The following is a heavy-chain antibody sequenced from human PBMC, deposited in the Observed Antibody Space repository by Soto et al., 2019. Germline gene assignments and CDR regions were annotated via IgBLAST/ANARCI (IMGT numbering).Heavy chain of an antibody. D-gene: IGHD1-7*01. J-gene: IGHJ6*03. CDR3: ARDSGTTAYYYYYYMDV. Sequence: SQTLSLTCAISGDSVSSNSAAWNWIRQSPSRGLEWLGRTYYRSKWYNDYAVSVKSRITINPDTSKNQFSLQLNSVTPEDTAVYYCARDSGTTAYYYYYYMDVWGKGTTVTVSS. CDR2: TYYRSKWYN. V-gene: IGHV6-1*01. CDR1: GDSVSSNSAA.